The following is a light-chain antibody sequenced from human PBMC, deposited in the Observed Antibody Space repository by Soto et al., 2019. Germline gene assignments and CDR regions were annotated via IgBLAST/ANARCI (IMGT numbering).Light chain of an antibody. Sequence: QSALTQPASVSGSPGQSITISCTGTSSDVGSYNFVSWYQQYPGKAPKVMIYEVYRRPSGVSNRFSGSKSGSTASLTISGLQVEAEADYYCCSYAGSSTYVFGTGTKVTVL. CDR3: CSYAGSSTYV. CDR1: SSDVGSYNF. J-gene: IGLJ1*01. CDR2: EVY. V-gene: IGLV2-23*02.